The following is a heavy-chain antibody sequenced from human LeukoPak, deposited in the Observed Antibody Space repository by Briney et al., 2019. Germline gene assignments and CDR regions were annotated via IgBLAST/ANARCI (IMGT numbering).Heavy chain of an antibody. V-gene: IGHV1-2*02. J-gene: IGHJ1*01. CDR2: INPNSGGT. CDR1: GYTFTGYY. D-gene: IGHD4-17*01. CDR3: ARGADGDFSAEYFQH. Sequence: ASVKVSCKASGYTFTGYYMHWVRQAPGQGLEWMGWINPNSGGTNYAQKLQGRVTMTTDTSTSTAYMELRSLRSDDTAVYYCARGADGDFSAEYFQHWGQGTLVTVSS.